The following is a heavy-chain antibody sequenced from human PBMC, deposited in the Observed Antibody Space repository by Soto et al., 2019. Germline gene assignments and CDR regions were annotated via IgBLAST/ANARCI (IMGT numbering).Heavy chain of an antibody. D-gene: IGHD3-22*01. CDR1: GFTFTSYW. V-gene: IGHV3-7*03. Sequence: GGSLRLSCVASGFTFTSYWMSWVRQAPGKGLEWVANIKGDGSEKKYADSVKGRFTISRDNAHNSVSLQMNSLRAEDTAVYYCATRPLYYDSSGYYFPFDYWGQGTLVTVSS. CDR2: IKGDGSEK. J-gene: IGHJ4*02. CDR3: ATRPLYYDSSGYYFPFDY.